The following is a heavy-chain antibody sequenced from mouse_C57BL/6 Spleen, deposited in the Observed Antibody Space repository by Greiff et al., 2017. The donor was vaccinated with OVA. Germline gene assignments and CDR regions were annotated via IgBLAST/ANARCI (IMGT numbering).Heavy chain of an antibody. CDR1: GYAFSSSW. V-gene: IGHV1-82*01. Sequence: QVQLQQSGPELVKPGASVKISCKASGYAFSSSWMNWVKQRPGKGLEWIGGIYPGDGDTNYNGKFKGKATLNADKSSSTAYMQLSSLTSEDSAVYFCARGGEDYEGWYFDVWGTGTTVTVSS. D-gene: IGHD2-4*01. J-gene: IGHJ1*03. CDR3: ARGGEDYEGWYFDV. CDR2: IYPGDGDT.